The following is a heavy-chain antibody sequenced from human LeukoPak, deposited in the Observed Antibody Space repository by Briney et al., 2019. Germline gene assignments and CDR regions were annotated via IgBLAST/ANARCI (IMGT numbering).Heavy chain of an antibody. CDR3: ARSTGYCSSTSCYASNGAFDI. D-gene: IGHD2-2*01. CDR2: INPNSGGT. CDR1: GYTFTGYY. V-gene: IGHV1-2*02. Sequence: GASVKVSCKASGYTFTGYYMHWVRQAPGQGLEWMGWINPNSGGTNYAQKFQGRVTMTRDTSISTAYMELSRLRSDDTAVYYCARSTGYCSSTSCYASNGAFDIWGQGTMVTVSS. J-gene: IGHJ3*02.